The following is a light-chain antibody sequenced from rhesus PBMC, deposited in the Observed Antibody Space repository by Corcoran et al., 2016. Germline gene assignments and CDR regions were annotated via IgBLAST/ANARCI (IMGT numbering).Light chain of an antibody. CDR1: QGISSW. J-gene: IGKJ2*01. CDR3: QQHNSYPYS. CDR2: AAS. V-gene: IGKV1-33*02. Sequence: DIQMTQSPSSLSASVGDRVTIPCQASQGISSWLAWYQQKPGKAPKLLIYAASSLQSGVPSRFRGSGAGTDFTLTISSLQAEDFATYYCQQHNSYPYSFGQGTKVEIK.